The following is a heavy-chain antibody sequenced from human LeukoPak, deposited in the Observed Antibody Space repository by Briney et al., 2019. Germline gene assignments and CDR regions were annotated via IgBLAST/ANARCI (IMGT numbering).Heavy chain of an antibody. J-gene: IGHJ5*02. CDR3: ARVVRGMVTSNWFDP. CDR1: GDYLNTYY. CDR2: VAYSGSS. D-gene: IGHD2-21*02. V-gene: IGHV4-59*01. Sequence: PSETLSLTCTVSGDYLNTYYWTWIRQTPGRGLEWIGFVAYSGSSNYNPSLKSRVSISIDTSKNQFSLALTSVTPADTAVYYCARVVRGMVTSNWFDPWGQGTLVTVSS.